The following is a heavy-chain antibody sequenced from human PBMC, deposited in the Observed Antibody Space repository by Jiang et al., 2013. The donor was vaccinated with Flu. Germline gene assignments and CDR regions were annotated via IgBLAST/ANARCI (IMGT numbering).Heavy chain of an antibody. Sequence: WIGSIYYSGSTYYNPSLKSRVTISVDTSKNQFSLKLSSVTAADTAVYYCARHDYGSGSSFDYWGQGTLVTVSS. CDR3: ARHDYGSGSSFDY. D-gene: IGHD3-10*01. CDR2: IYYSGST. V-gene: IGHV4-39*01. J-gene: IGHJ4*02.